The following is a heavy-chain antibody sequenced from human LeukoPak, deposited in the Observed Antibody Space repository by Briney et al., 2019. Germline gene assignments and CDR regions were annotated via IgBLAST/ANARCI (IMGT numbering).Heavy chain of an antibody. V-gene: IGHV3-30*04. CDR2: ISYDGSNR. CDR1: GFTFSSYA. CDR3: AELGITMIGGV. D-gene: IGHD3-10*02. J-gene: IGHJ6*04. Sequence: GGSLRLSCAASGFTFSSYAMHWVRQAPGKGLEWVAAISYDGSNRYYADSVKGRFTISRDNSKNTLYLQMNSLRAEDTAVYYCAELGITMIGGVWGKGTTVTISS.